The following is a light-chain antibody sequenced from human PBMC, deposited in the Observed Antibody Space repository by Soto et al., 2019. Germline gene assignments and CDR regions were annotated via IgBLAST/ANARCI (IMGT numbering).Light chain of an antibody. CDR1: QSVLYSSNNKNY. CDR3: QQYNSYSVYT. Sequence: DIVMTQSPDSLAVSLGERATINCKSSQSVLYSSNNKNYLAWYQQKPGQPPKLLIYWASTRESGVPDRFSGSGSGTDFTLTISSLQAEDVAVYYCQQYNSYSVYTFGQGTKLEIK. J-gene: IGKJ2*01. CDR2: WAS. V-gene: IGKV4-1*01.